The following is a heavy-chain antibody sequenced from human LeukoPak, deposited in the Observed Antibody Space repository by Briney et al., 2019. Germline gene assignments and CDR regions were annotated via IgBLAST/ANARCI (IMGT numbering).Heavy chain of an antibody. CDR1: GGSINNYY. Sequence: SETLSLTCTVSGGSINNYYWRWIRQPPGEGLEWIGYTHDSGTTNYNPSLKTRVTISVDTSKIQFSLNLTSVTAADTAVYYCARLYGYTYGRGGMDVWGQGTTVTVSS. V-gene: IGHV4-59*08. D-gene: IGHD5-18*01. J-gene: IGHJ6*02. CDR2: THDSGTT. CDR3: ARLYGYTYGRGGMDV.